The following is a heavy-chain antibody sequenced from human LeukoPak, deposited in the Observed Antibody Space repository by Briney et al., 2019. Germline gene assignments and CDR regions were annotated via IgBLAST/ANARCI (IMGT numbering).Heavy chain of an antibody. D-gene: IGHD3-3*01. Sequence: GGSLRLSCAASGFTFSSCAMIWVRQSSGKGLEYVSAISGNGRNTFYADSVKGRFTISRDNSKNTLYLQMNSLRAEDTAIYYCAKDQESYDSWSGYYIDWGQGAVVTVSS. CDR2: ISGNGRNT. J-gene: IGHJ4*02. V-gene: IGHV3-23*01. CDR1: GFTFSSCA. CDR3: AKDQESYDSWSGYYID.